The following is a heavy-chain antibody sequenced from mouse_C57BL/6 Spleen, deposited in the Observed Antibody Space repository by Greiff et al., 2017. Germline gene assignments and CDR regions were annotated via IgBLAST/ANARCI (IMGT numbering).Heavy chain of an antibody. CDR2: IWTGGGT. Sequence: AKVVESGPGLVAPSQSLSITCTVSGFSLTSYAISWVRQPPGKGLGWLGVIWTGGGTNYNSAIKSTLSISKDNSKSQVFLKMNSLQTDYAARYYGARNLPDCDELDYWGQGTTLTVSS. J-gene: IGHJ2*01. V-gene: IGHV2-9-1*01. CDR3: ARNLPDCDELDY. CDR1: GFSLTSYA.